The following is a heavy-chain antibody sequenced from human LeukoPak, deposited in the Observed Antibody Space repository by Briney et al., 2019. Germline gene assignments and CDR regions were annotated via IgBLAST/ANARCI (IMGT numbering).Heavy chain of an antibody. J-gene: IGHJ4*02. CDR3: ARRRKQWLVRGYFDY. V-gene: IGHV4-34*01. D-gene: IGHD6-19*01. CDR2: INHSGST. CDR1: GGSFSGYY. Sequence: SSETLSLTCAVYGGSFSGYYWSLIRQPPGKGLEWIGEINHSGSTNYNPSLKSRVTISVDTSKNQFSLKLSSVTAADTAVYYCARRRKQWLVRGYFDYWGQGTLVTVSS.